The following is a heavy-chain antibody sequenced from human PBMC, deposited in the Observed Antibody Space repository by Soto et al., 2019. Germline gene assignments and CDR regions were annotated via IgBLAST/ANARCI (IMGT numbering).Heavy chain of an antibody. CDR1: GDSVSSGSYY. CDR2: IYYTGST. V-gene: IGHV4-61*01. J-gene: IGHJ4*02. CDR3: AREYNSGWNPNFDY. D-gene: IGHD6-19*01. Sequence: PSETLSLTCTVSGDSVSSGSYYWSWIRQPPGKGLEWIGYIYYTGSTNYYPSLKSRVTMSVGRSKNQFSLKLSSVTAADTAVYYCAREYNSGWNPNFDYWGQGTLVTVSS.